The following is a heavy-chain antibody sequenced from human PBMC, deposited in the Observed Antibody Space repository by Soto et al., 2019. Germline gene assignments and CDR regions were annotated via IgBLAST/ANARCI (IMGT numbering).Heavy chain of an antibody. V-gene: IGHV4-34*01. CDR1: GGSFRGYY. CDR2: INHSGRT. J-gene: IGHJ3*02. D-gene: IGHD2-21*02. CDR3: ARTAYCGGDCFYDAFDI. Sequence: SETLSLTCAVYGGSFRGYYWSWIRQPPGKGLEWIGEINHSGRTKYNPSLKSRVTISVDTSKNQFSLKLSSVTAADTAVYYCARTAYCGGDCFYDAFDIWGQGTMVT.